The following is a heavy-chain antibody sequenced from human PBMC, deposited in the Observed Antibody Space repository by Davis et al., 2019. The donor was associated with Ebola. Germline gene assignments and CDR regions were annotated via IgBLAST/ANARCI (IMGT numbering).Heavy chain of an antibody. J-gene: IGHJ4*02. CDR1: GYIFTDYF. D-gene: IGHD3-10*01. CDR2: LNPSSGVT. V-gene: IGHV1-2*02. Sequence: ASAKLSCKASGYIFTDYFMHWVRQAPGQGLEWMGWLNPSSGVTNYSQKFQGRVTMTRDTSTSTVHMELSSLKSEDTAIYYSASGEFVDFWGQGTLVTVSS. CDR3: ASGEFVDF.